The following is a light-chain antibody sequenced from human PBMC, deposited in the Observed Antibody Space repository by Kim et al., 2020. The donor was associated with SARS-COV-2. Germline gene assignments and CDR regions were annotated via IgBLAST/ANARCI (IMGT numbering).Light chain of an antibody. Sequence: ELVLTQSPGTLSLSPGERATLSCRASQSVGSSLLAWYQQKPGQAPRLLIYEAFKRVAGIPDRFSGSGSGTDFTLTISRPEPEDFAMYYCQQYGSSPYSFGQGTKLEI. V-gene: IGKV3-20*01. CDR1: QSVGSSL. CDR3: QQYGSSPYS. J-gene: IGKJ2*03. CDR2: EAF.